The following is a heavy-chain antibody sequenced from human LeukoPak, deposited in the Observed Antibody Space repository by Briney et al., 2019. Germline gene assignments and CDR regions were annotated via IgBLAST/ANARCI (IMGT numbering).Heavy chain of an antibody. V-gene: IGHV1-2*06. Sequence: GASVKVSCKASGYTFTSYGISWVRQAPGQGLEWMGRINPNSGGTNYAQKFQGRVTMTGDTSISTAYMELSRLRSDDTAVYYCARDWATGDLLNYWGQGTLVTVSS. D-gene: IGHD7-27*01. CDR3: ARDWATGDLLNY. J-gene: IGHJ4*02. CDR2: INPNSGGT. CDR1: GYTFTSYG.